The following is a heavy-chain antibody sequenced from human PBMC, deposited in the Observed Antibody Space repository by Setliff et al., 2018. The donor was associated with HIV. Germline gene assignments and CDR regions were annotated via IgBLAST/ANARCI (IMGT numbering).Heavy chain of an antibody. CDR2: INWNGGGT. CDR1: GFTFDDYG. CDR3: AKVRSSSWYDYLDY. V-gene: IGHV3-20*04. Sequence: GGSLRLSCAASGFTFDDYGMSWVRQVPGKGLEWVSSINWNGGGTDYADSVKGRFTISRDNAKNSLYLQVNSLRAEDTALYYCAKVRSSSWYDYLDYWGQGTLVTVS. J-gene: IGHJ4*02. D-gene: IGHD6-13*01.